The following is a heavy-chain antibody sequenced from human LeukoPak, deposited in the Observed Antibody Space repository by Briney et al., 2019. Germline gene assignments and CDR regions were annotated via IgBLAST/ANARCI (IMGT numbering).Heavy chain of an antibody. J-gene: IGHJ6*02. Sequence: PGGSLRLPCAASGFTFSSYAMSWVRQAPGKGLEWVSAISGSGGSTYYADSVKGRFTISRDNSKNTLYLQMNSLRAEDTAVYYCAKDGSGGVFGMDVWGQGTTVTVSS. V-gene: IGHV3-23*01. CDR1: GFTFSSYA. CDR2: ISGSGGST. CDR3: AKDGSGGVFGMDV. D-gene: IGHD2-15*01.